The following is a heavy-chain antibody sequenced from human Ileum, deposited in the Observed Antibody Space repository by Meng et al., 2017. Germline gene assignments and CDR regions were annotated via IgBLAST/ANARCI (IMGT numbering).Heavy chain of an antibody. CDR1: GDSVSSNSAT. Sequence: LRLSCAISGDSVSSNSATWNWIRQSPSRGLEWLGRTFYRSKWYNDYAVSVKSRININPDTSKNQFSLQLNSVTPEDTAVYYCARWESSGDAFDIWGQGTMVTVSS. CDR3: ARWESSGDAFDI. V-gene: IGHV6-1*01. J-gene: IGHJ3*02. D-gene: IGHD3-22*01. CDR2: TFYRSKWYN.